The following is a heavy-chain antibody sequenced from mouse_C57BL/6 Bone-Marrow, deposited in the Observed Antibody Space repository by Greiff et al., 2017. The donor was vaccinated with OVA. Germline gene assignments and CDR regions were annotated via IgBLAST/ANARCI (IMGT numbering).Heavy chain of an antibody. CDR3: TRGGYYYGSRDFDV. V-gene: IGHV14-1*01. CDR2: IDPEDGDT. CDR1: GFNIKDYY. Sequence: VQLQQSGAELVRPGASVKLSCTASGFNIKDYYMHWVKQRPEQGLEWIGRIDPEDGDTEYAPKFQGKATMTADTASNTAYLQLSGLTSEDTAVYYCTRGGYYYGSRDFDVWGTGTTVTVSS. D-gene: IGHD1-1*01. J-gene: IGHJ1*03.